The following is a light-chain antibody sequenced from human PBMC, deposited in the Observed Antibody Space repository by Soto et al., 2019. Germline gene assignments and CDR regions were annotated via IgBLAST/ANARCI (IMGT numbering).Light chain of an antibody. CDR1: QSINSW. CDR2: KAS. Sequence: DIQMTQSPSTLSASVGDRVSITCRASQSINSWLAWYQQKPGKAPNLLIYKASSLESGVPSRFSGSGSGTEFTLTISSLQPDDFATYYCQQYNSYPFTFGQGTKLVIK. J-gene: IGKJ2*01. V-gene: IGKV1-5*03. CDR3: QQYNSYPFT.